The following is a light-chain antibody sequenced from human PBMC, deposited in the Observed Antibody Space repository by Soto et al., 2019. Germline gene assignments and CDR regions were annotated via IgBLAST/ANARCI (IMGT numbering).Light chain of an antibody. CDR3: QQYTDSRT. CDR2: GVS. CDR1: QSISSSY. V-gene: IGKV3-20*01. Sequence: EIVLTQSPGTLSLSPGERATLSCRASQSISSSYLAWYQQKPGQAPRLLVYGVSSRASDVPDRFSGSGSGTDFTLTIGSLEPEDSAVYYCQQYTDSRTFGQGTKVDIK. J-gene: IGKJ1*01.